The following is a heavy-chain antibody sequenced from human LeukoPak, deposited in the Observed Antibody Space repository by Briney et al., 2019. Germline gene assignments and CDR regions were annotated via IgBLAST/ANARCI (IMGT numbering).Heavy chain of an antibody. CDR2: ISYDGSNK. CDR1: GFTFSSYA. Sequence: PGRSLRLSCAASGFTFSSYAMHWVRQAPGKGLEGVAVISYDGSNKYYADSVKGRFTISRDNSKNTLYLQMNSLRAEDTAVYYCARDLYVVVVAATPDYWGQGTLVTVSS. CDR3: ARDLYVVVVAATPDY. V-gene: IGHV3-30-3*01. D-gene: IGHD2-15*01. J-gene: IGHJ4*02.